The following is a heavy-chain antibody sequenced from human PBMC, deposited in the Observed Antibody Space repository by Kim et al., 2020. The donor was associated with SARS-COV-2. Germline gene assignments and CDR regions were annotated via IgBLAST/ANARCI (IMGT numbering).Heavy chain of an antibody. Sequence: GGSLRLSCVGSGFTFSDHYIDWVRHAPGKGLEWVGRSRHKARSYSTEYAASVKGRFTISRDDSKNSVYLQLNSLKPEDTGVYYCGRVLVAATVMDVWGQGTTVTVSS. D-gene: IGHD1-26*01. CDR2: SRHKARSYST. V-gene: IGHV3-72*01. J-gene: IGHJ6*02. CDR1: GFTFSDHY. CDR3: GRVLVAATVMDV.